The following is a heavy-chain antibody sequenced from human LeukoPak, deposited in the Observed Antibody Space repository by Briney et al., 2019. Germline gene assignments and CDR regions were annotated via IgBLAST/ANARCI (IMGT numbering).Heavy chain of an antibody. Sequence: GGSLRLSCAASGFTVSSSFLSWVRQAPGKGLEWLSILYSDGARTQYADSAKGRFTISRDNSKNTLYLQMNSLRAEDTALYYCARLNSGSYHLYFDDWGLGTLVTVSS. V-gene: IGHV3-66*01. J-gene: IGHJ4*02. CDR2: LYSDGART. D-gene: IGHD3-10*01. CDR3: ARLNSGSYHLYFDD. CDR1: GFTVSSSF.